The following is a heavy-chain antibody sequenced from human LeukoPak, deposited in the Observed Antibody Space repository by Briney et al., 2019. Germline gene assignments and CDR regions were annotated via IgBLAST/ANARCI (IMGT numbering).Heavy chain of an antibody. J-gene: IGHJ6*03. CDR2: IYHTGKT. CDR3: VNGKTYFHYYMDV. D-gene: IGHD2/OR15-2a*01. CDR1: GYPISGGYY. V-gene: IGHV4-38-2*02. Sequence: SETLSLTCSVSGYPISGGYYWGWVRQPPGKVLEWIASIYHTGKTYDNPSLNSRATISVDTSKNQFSLKVASVTASDTAVYYCVNGKTYFHYYMDVWGTGTTVTVSS.